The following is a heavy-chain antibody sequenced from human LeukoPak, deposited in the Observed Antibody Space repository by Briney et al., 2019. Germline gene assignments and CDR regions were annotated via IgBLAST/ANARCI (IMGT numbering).Heavy chain of an antibody. D-gene: IGHD3-10*01. Sequence: ASVKVSCKASGYTFTSYYMHWVRQAPGQGLEWMGIINPSGGSTSYAQKFQGRVTMTRDMSTSTVYMELSSLRPEDTAVYYCARDLDYCGSGRAPTYYFDYWGQGTLVTVSS. V-gene: IGHV1-46*01. CDR1: GYTFTSYY. J-gene: IGHJ4*02. CDR3: ARDLDYCGSGRAPTYYFDY. CDR2: INPSGGST.